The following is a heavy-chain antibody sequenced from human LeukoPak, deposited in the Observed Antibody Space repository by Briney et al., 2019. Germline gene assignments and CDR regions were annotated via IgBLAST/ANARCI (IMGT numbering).Heavy chain of an antibody. Sequence: SETLSLTCTVSGGSISSDYWSWIRQPAGKGLEWIGRIYSSGNTNYNPPLESRVTMFVDMSKNQFSLRLSSVTAADTAVYYCARHRAYSSSSPFDYWGQGTLVTVSS. D-gene: IGHD6-6*01. CDR1: GGSISSDY. CDR2: IYSSGNT. J-gene: IGHJ4*02. V-gene: IGHV4-4*07. CDR3: ARHRAYSSSSPFDY.